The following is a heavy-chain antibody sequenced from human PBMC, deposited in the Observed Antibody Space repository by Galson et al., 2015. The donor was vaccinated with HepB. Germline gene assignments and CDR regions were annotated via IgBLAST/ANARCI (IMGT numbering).Heavy chain of an antibody. V-gene: IGHV1-18*04. CDR2: INDYHDDP. J-gene: IGHJ2*01. D-gene: IGHD6-13*01. CDR1: GYTFTDYG. CDR3: ARDYLPAAGRWHFDL. Sequence: SVKVSCKASGYTFTDYGISWVRQAPGQGLEWMGWINDYHDDPNYAQKVQGRVTMTIDTSTGTVYMELRNLRSDDTAVYYCARDYLPAAGRWHFDLWGRGTLVTVSS.